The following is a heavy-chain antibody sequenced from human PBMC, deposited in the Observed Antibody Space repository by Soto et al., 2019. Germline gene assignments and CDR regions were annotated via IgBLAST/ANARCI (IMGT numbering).Heavy chain of an antibody. Sequence: QLQLQESGPGLVKPSETLSLTCTVSGGSISSSSYYWGWIRQPPGKGLEWIGIIYYSGSTYYNPSLKSRVTISVDTSNNQFSPNLSSVTAADPGVFSCPRHPPWVVTFDYWGQGTLVTVSS. CDR3: PRHPPWVVTFDY. CDR1: GGSISSSSYY. J-gene: IGHJ4*02. CDR2: IYYSGST. D-gene: IGHD2-21*02. V-gene: IGHV4-39*01.